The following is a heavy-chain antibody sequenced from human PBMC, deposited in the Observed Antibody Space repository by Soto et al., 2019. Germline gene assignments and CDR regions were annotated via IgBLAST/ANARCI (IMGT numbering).Heavy chain of an antibody. J-gene: IGHJ4*02. CDR1: GASISSGSYY. CDR2: ISNSGSS. CDR3: ARAVYSNHVY. V-gene: IGHV4-31*03. Sequence: QVQLQESCPGLVKPSQTRSLTCTVSGASISSGSYYWSWIRQLPGKGLEWIGYISNSGSSYYNPSLMSRVTISVDTSKKQCSLRVSSVTAADTAVYYCARAVYSNHVYWGQGTLVTVSS. D-gene: IGHD4-4*01.